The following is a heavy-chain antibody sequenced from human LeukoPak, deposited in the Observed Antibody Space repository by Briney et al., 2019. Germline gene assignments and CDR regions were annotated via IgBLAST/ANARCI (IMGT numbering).Heavy chain of an antibody. V-gene: IGHV3-23*01. CDR1: GFTFSSYA. CDR2: ISGSGGST. J-gene: IGHJ4*02. Sequence: GGSLRLSCAASGFTFSSYAMSWVRQAPGKGLEWVSAISGSGGSTYYADSVKGRFTISRDNSKNTLYLQMNSLRAEDTAVYYCAKFGNGPKAAAGLDYWGQGTLVTVSS. CDR3: AKFGNGPKAAAGLDY. D-gene: IGHD6-13*01.